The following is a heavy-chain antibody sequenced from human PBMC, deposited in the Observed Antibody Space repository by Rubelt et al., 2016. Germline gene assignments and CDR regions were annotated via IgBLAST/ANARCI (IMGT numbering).Heavy chain of an antibody. Sequence: QVQLVQSGAEVKKPGASVKVSCKASGYTFTNYDIIWVRQAPGQGLEWMGWVSAFNGNTNYAQKFQDRVSMTTDTSTSAAYMELRSLRSDDTAVHYCARDPYGDRHHDYWGQGTLVTVSS. J-gene: IGHJ4*02. CDR2: VSAFNGNT. CDR1: GYTFTNYD. D-gene: IGHD4-17*01. V-gene: IGHV1-18*01. CDR3: ARDPYGDRHHDY.